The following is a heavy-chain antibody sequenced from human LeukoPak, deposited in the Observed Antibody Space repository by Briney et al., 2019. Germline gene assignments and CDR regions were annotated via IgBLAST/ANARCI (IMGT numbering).Heavy chain of an antibody. V-gene: IGHV3-74*03. Sequence: PGGSLRLSCAASGFSFNSYWMHWVRQAPGKGLVWVSHINGDERSTTYADSVKGRFTISRDNSKNTVYLEMKSLRVEDTAIYYCAKGQELDDGVFESWGQGTLVTVSS. CDR1: GFSFNSYW. CDR2: INGDERST. CDR3: AKGQELDDGVFES. D-gene: IGHD1-1*01. J-gene: IGHJ4*02.